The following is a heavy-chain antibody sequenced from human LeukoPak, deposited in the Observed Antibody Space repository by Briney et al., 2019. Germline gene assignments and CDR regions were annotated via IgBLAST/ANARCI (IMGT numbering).Heavy chain of an antibody. CDR3: ARGITMVRGVIIKAFDY. Sequence: SGTLSLTCAVSGGSISSSNWWSWVRQPPGKGLEWIGEVYHSGSTNNNPSLKSRVTISIDKSKHQFSLKLTSVTAADTAVYYCARGITMVRGVIIKAFDYWGQGTLVTVSS. D-gene: IGHD3-10*01. J-gene: IGHJ4*02. CDR1: GGSISSSNW. CDR2: VYHSGST. V-gene: IGHV4-4*02.